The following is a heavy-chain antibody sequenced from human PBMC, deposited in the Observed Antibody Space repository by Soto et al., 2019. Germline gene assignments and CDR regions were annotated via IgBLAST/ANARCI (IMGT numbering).Heavy chain of an antibody. Sequence: PSETLSLTCAVYGGSFSGYYWSWIRQPPGKGLEWIGEINHSGSTNYNPSLKSRVTISVDTSKNQFSLKLSSVTAADTAVHYCARRYSSGWFQSGMDVWGQGTTVTVSS. J-gene: IGHJ6*02. CDR1: GGSFSGYY. CDR3: ARRYSSGWFQSGMDV. D-gene: IGHD6-19*01. CDR2: INHSGST. V-gene: IGHV4-34*01.